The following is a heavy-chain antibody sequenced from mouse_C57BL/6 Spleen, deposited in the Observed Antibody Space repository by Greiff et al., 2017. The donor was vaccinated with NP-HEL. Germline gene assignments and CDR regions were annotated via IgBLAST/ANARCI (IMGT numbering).Heavy chain of an antibody. CDR3: ARRDYGSYAMDY. D-gene: IGHD1-1*01. CDR2: INPNNGGT. V-gene: IGHV1-26*01. J-gene: IGHJ4*01. CDR1: GYTFTDYY. Sequence: VQLQQSGPELVKPGASVKISCKASGYTFTDYYMNWVKQSHGKSLEWIGDINPNNGGTSYNQKFKGKATLTVDKSSSTAYMELRSLTSEDSAVYYCARRDYGSYAMDYWGLGTSVTVSS.